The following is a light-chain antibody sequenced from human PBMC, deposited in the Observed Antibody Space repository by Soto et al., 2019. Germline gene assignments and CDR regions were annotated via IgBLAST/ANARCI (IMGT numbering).Light chain of an antibody. J-gene: IGKJ1*01. V-gene: IGKV1-39*01. CDR2: AAS. CDR1: QSISSY. Sequence: IQMPPSPSSLSATVGDRVPITCRASQSISSYLNWYQQKPGKAPKLLIYAASSLQSGVPSRFSGSGSGTDFTLTISSLQPEDFATYYCQQSYSTPVTSAQRTKVDI. CDR3: QQSYSTPVT.